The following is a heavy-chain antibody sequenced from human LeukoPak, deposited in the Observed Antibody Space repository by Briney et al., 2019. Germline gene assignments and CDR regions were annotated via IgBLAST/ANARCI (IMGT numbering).Heavy chain of an antibody. D-gene: IGHD5-18*01. Sequence: QAGGSLRLSCAASGFTFGSYAMSWVRQAPGKGLEWVSTISGSGGSTYYADSVRGRFAISRDNSTLYLQMNSLRAEDTAVYYCAKSDTAMPNPFDYWGQGTLVTVSS. J-gene: IGHJ4*02. CDR2: ISGSGGST. CDR3: AKSDTAMPNPFDY. V-gene: IGHV3-23*01. CDR1: GFTFGSYA.